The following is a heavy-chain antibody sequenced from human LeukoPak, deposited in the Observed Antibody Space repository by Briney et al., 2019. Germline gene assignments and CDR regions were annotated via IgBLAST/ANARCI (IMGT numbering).Heavy chain of an antibody. CDR2: INPNSGGT. Sequence: GASVKVSCKASGYTFTGYYMHWVRQAPGQGLEWMGWINPNSGGTNYAQKFQGRVTMTRDTSISTAYMELSRLRSDDTAVYYCARDLRVVRGVIIGGPSYYWGQGTLVTVSS. V-gene: IGHV1-2*02. CDR3: ARDLRVVRGVIIGGPSYY. D-gene: IGHD3-10*01. CDR1: GYTFTGYY. J-gene: IGHJ4*02.